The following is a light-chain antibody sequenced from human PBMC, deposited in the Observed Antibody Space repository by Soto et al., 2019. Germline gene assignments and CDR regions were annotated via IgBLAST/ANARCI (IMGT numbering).Light chain of an antibody. Sequence: QSALTQPASVSGSPGQSITISCTGTSSDVGGYNYVSWYQQHPGKAPKLMIYDVSNRPSGVSNRFSGSKPGNTASLTVSGLQAGVEADYHCSSYTSRRPPHPVVFGRGTPLPAL. CDR1: SSDVGGYNY. CDR3: SSYTSRRPPHPVV. V-gene: IGLV2-14*01. J-gene: IGLJ2*01. CDR2: DVS.